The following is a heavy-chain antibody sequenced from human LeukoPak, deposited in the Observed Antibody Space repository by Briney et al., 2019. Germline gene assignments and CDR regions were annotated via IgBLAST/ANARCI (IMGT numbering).Heavy chain of an antibody. CDR1: GDSVSSNSAA. V-gene: IGHV6-1*01. D-gene: IGHD3-3*01. Sequence: SQTLSLTCAISGDSVSSNSAAWNWIRQSPSRGLEWLVRTYYRSKWYNNYAGSVKSRITINPDTSKTQFSLQLNSVPPEDTAVYYCPRDLDLFDPWGQGTLVTVSS. J-gene: IGHJ5*02. CDR3: PRDLDLFDP. CDR2: TYYRSKWYN.